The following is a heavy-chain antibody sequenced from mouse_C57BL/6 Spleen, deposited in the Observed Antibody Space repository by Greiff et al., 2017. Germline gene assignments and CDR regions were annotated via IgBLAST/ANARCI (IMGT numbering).Heavy chain of an antibody. V-gene: IGHV1-82*01. Sequence: VQLQQSGPELVKPGASVKISCKASGYAFSSSWMNWVKQRPGKGLEWIGRIYPGDGDTNYNGKFKGKATLTADKSSSTAYMQLSSLTSEDSAVYFCARGFITTVVPLDYWGQGTTLTVSS. CDR1: GYAFSSSW. CDR3: ARGFITTVVPLDY. J-gene: IGHJ2*01. CDR2: IYPGDGDT. D-gene: IGHD1-1*01.